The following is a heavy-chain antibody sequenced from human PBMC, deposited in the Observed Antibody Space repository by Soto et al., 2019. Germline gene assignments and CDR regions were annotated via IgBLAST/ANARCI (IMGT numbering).Heavy chain of an antibody. J-gene: IGHJ5*02. CDR2: ISAYNGNT. D-gene: IGHD2-21*02. CDR1: GYTFTSYG. CDR3: ARGPPNIVVVTIRFDP. V-gene: IGHV1-18*01. Sequence: ASVKVSCKASGYTFTSYGISWVRQAPGQGLEWMGWISAYNGNTNYAQKLQGRVTMTTDTSTSTAYMELRSLRSDDTAVYYCARGPPNIVVVTIRFDPWGQGTLVTVSS.